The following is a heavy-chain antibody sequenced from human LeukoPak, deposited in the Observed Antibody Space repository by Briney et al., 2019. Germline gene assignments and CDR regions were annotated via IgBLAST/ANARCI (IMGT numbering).Heavy chain of an antibody. CDR1: GFTFSGSA. CDR3: TRQAPSNIAVAGTFDY. J-gene: IGHJ4*02. Sequence: GGSLRLSCAASGFTFSGSAMHWVRQASGKGLEWVGRIRSKANSYATAYAASVKGRFTISRDDSKNTAYLQMNSLKTEDTAVYYCTRQAPSNIAVAGTFDYWDQGTLVTVSS. CDR2: IRSKANSYAT. V-gene: IGHV3-73*01. D-gene: IGHD6-19*01.